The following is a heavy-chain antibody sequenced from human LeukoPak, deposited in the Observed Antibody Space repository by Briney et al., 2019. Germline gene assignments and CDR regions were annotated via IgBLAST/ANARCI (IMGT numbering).Heavy chain of an antibody. CDR2: INHSGST. CDR1: GGSFSGYY. Sequence: SETLSLTCAVYGGSFSGYYWSWIRQPPGKGLEWIGEINHSGSTNYNPSLKSRVTISVDTSKNQSSLKLSSVTAADTAVYYCARGRREAYIVVVPAAMTAFGYWGQGTLVTVSS. CDR3: ARGRREAYIVVVPAAMTAFGY. J-gene: IGHJ4*02. V-gene: IGHV4-34*01. D-gene: IGHD2-2*01.